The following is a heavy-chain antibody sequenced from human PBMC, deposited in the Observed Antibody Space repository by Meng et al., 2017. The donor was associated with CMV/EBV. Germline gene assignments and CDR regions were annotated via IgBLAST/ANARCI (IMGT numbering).Heavy chain of an antibody. CDR3: AKPIGVIEKSPQFEY. Sequence: GESLKISCAASGFTVSSNYMSWVRQAPGKGLEWVAFIDYDGRNKYLVDSVKGRFTISRDNSKNALYLQMNSLRAEDTAVYYCAKPIGVIEKSPQFEYWGQGTLVTVSS. CDR2: IDYDGRNK. D-gene: IGHD6-19*01. V-gene: IGHV3-30*02. J-gene: IGHJ4*02. CDR1: GFTVSSNY.